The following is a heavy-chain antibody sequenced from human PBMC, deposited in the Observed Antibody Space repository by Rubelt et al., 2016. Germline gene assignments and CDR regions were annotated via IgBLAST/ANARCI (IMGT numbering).Heavy chain of an antibody. CDR3: ARGVAKGFYFDY. CDR2: ISSSSSYI. V-gene: IGHV3-21*01. J-gene: IGHJ4*02. Sequence: GKGLEWVSSISSSSSYIYYADSVKGRFTISRDNAKNSLYLQMNSLRAEDTAAYYCARGVAKGFYFDYWGQGTLVTVSS. D-gene: IGHD2-15*01.